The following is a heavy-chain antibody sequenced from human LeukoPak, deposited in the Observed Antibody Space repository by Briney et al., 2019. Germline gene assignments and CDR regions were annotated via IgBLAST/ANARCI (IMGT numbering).Heavy chain of an antibody. V-gene: IGHV3-30*18. CDR2: ISYDGSNK. CDR1: GFTFSSYG. D-gene: IGHD2-2*01. Sequence: PGGSLRLSCAASGFTFSSYGMHWVRQAPGKGLEGVAVISYDGSNKYYADSVKGRFTISRDNSKNTLYLQMNSLRAEDTAVYYCAKGGYYCSSTSCYPLYYWGQGTLVTVSS. CDR3: AKGGYYCSSTSCYPLYY. J-gene: IGHJ4*02.